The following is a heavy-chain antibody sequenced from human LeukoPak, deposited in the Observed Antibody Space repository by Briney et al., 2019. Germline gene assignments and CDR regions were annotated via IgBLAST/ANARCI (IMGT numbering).Heavy chain of an antibody. J-gene: IGHJ5*02. Sequence: PSETLSLTCTVSGGSISSGSYYWRWIRQHPGKGLEWIGYIYYSGSTYYNPSQKSRVTISVDTSKNQCSLKLSSVTAADTAVYYCARSPGVEGYQPDWFDPWGQGTLVTVSS. CDR3: ARSPGVEGYQPDWFDP. D-gene: IGHD2-2*01. CDR1: GGSISSGSYY. V-gene: IGHV4-31*03. CDR2: IYYSGST.